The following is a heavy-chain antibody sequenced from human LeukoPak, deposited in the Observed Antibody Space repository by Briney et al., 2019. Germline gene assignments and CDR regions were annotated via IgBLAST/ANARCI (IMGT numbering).Heavy chain of an antibody. D-gene: IGHD1-26*01. V-gene: IGHV3-30*03. CDR1: GFTFSSYG. CDR2: ISYDGSNK. J-gene: IGHJ6*02. CDR3: ERGTQYSGSYYYYYGMDV. Sequence: GGPLRLSCAASGFTFSSYGMHWVRQAPGKGLEWVAVISYDGSNKYYADSVKGRFTISRDNSKNTLYLQMNSLRAEDTAVYYCERGTQYSGSYYYYYGMDVWGQGTTVTVSS.